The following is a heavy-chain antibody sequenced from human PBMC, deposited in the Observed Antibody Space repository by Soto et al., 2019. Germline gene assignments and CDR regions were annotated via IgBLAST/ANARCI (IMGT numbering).Heavy chain of an antibody. Sequence: SETLSLTCSVSVSSISSVGHDGTRIRQQPGRGVEWIVYNYYSGSTDYNPSLKSRVTISVDRSKNKFSLKLSSVNAADTAIYYCARERGGYESSPRYGLDVWGQGTTVTVSS. CDR1: VSSISSVGHD. CDR3: ARERGGYESSPRYGLDV. D-gene: IGHD2-15*01. V-gene: IGHV4-31*03. J-gene: IGHJ6*02. CDR2: NYYSGST.